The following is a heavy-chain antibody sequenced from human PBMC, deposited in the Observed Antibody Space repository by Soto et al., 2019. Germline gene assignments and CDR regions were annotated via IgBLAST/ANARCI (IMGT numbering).Heavy chain of an antibody. CDR2: IYYSGNT. Sequence: SETLSLTCTVSGDSISTADYYWNWIRQPPGKGLEWIGYIYYSGNTYYIPSLRSRVTISVDTSKNQISLKLNSVTAADTAVYYRARGIYSTSSFFDSWGQGTLVTVSS. J-gene: IGHJ4*02. V-gene: IGHV4-30-4*01. CDR3: ARGIYSTSSFFDS. D-gene: IGHD6-6*01. CDR1: GDSISTADYY.